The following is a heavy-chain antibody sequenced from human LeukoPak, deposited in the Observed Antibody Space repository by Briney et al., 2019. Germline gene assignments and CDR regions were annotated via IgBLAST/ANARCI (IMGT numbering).Heavy chain of an antibody. CDR3: ARVRSSSSGIDP. V-gene: IGHV4-39*01. D-gene: IGHD6-6*01. CDR2: IYYSGST. J-gene: IGHJ5*02. CDR1: GGSISSSSYY. Sequence: SETLSLTCTASGGSISSSSYYWGWIRQPPGKGLEWIGSIYYSGSTYYNPSLKSRVTISVDTSKNQFSLKLSSVTAADTAVYYCARVRSSSSGIDPWGQGTLVTVSS.